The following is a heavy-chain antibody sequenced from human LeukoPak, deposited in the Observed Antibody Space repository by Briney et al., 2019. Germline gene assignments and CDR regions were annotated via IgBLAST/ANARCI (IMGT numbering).Heavy chain of an antibody. CDR1: GYTFTSYD. CDR3: ARGAKNIVVVPAAIYYYGMDV. J-gene: IGHJ6*02. Sequence: ASVKVSCKASGYTFTSYDINWVRQATGQGLEWMGWMNPNSGNTGYAQKFQGRVTMTRNTSISTAYMELSSLRSEDTAVYYCARGAKNIVVVPAAIYYYGMDVWGQGTTVTVSS. V-gene: IGHV1-8*01. D-gene: IGHD2-2*01. CDR2: MNPNSGNT.